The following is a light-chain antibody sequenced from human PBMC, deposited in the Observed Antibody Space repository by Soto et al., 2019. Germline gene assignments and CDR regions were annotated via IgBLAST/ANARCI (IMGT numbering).Light chain of an antibody. Sequence: DIQMTQSPSTLSASVGDRVTIACRANQSITRWLAWYQQKPGKAPKLLIFDASTLEVGVSSRFSGSGYGTEFTLTISSLQSEDFATYYCQQYHTFWTFGQGTKVDIK. CDR2: DAS. CDR1: QSITRW. CDR3: QQYHTFWT. J-gene: IGKJ1*01. V-gene: IGKV1-5*01.